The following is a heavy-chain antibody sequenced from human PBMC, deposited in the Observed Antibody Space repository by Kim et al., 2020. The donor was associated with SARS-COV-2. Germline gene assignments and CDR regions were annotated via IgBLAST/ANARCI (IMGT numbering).Heavy chain of an antibody. J-gene: IGHJ6*02. CDR3: ARGLYPFMVRGVGFGMDV. CDR1: GFTFSSYG. D-gene: IGHD3-10*01. V-gene: IGHV3-33*05. CDR2: ISYDGSNK. Sequence: GGSLRLSCAASGFTFSSYGMHWVRQAPGKGLEWVAVISYDGSNKYYADSVKGRFTISRDNSKNTLYLQMNSLRAEDTAVYYCARGLYPFMVRGVGFGMDVWGQGTTVTVSS.